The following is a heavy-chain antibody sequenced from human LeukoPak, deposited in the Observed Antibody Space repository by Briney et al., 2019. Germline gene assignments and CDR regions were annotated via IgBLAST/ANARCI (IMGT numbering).Heavy chain of an antibody. Sequence: GGSLRLSCAASGFTFSTYAMSWVRQAPGKGLEWVSTIGGSGGGTYYADSVKGRFTISRDNSKNTLYLQMNSLRAEDTAVYYCAKDLGYSGYDRGSTFDYWGQGTLVTVSS. CDR2: IGGSGGGT. D-gene: IGHD5-12*01. CDR1: GFTFSTYA. CDR3: AKDLGYSGYDRGSTFDY. J-gene: IGHJ4*02. V-gene: IGHV3-23*01.